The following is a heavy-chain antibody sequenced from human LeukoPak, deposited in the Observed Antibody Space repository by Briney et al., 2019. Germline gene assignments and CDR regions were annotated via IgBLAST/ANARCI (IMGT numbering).Heavy chain of an antibody. CDR3: AKAGSSGYSYYFDY. V-gene: IGHV3-23*01. D-gene: IGHD3-22*01. J-gene: IGHJ4*02. CDR2: ISGSGGST. Sequence: DISGSGGSTYYADSVKGRFTISRDNSKNTLYLQMNSLRAEDTAVYYCAKAGSSGYSYYFDYWGQGTLVTVSS.